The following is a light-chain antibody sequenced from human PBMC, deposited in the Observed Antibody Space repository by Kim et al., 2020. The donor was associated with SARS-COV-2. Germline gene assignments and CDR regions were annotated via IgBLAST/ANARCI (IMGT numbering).Light chain of an antibody. J-gene: IGKJ2*01. Sequence: EIVLTQSPATLSVSPGERATLSCRASQGVSSHLAWYQQKPGQAPRLLIYGASTRATGIPARFSGSGSGTDFTLTISSLRPEDFAVYYCQEGKNWALDALGGGTKLEI. CDR3: QEGKNWALDA. CDR2: GAS. V-gene: IGKV3-11*01. CDR1: QGVSSH.